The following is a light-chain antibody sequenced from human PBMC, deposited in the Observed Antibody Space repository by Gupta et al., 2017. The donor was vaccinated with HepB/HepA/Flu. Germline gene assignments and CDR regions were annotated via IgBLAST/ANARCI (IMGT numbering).Light chain of an antibody. CDR3: CSYASSHTWG. J-gene: IGLJ3*02. CDR2: DVT. Sequence: QSALTQPRSVSGSPGQSVTISCTGTSSDVGGYNYVSWYQQHPGKAPKVIIYDVTKRPSGVPDRVSGSKSGTKAFLPISALQAEDEAYDYCCSYASSHTWGFGGGTKLTV. V-gene: IGLV2-11*01. CDR1: SSDVGGYNY.